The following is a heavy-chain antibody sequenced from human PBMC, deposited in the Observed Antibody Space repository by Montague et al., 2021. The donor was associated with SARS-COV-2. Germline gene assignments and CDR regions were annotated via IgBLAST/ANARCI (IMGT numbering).Heavy chain of an antibody. J-gene: IGHJ5*02. D-gene: IGHD5-18*01. CDR1: GFSLSTSGMC. Sequence: PALVKPTHTLTLSCTFSGFSLSTSGMCVSWIRQPPGKAPEWRALIDCVDDKYYSISLRTRLTISKYTSKNQVVLTMINMDPVDSATYYCARTYVDTAMVDWYAPWGQGTLVTGSS. V-gene: IGHV2-70*01. CDR3: ARTYVDTAMVDWYAP. CDR2: IDCVDDK.